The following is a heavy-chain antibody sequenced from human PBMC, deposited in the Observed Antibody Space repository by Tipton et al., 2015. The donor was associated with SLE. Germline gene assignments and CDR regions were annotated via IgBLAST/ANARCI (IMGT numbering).Heavy chain of an antibody. CDR2: ISSNGGST. V-gene: IGHV3-64D*09. CDR3: ARARSLITGTTGGTFDY. CDR1: AFNFGDHA. D-gene: IGHD1-20*01. Sequence: GSLRLSCTTSAFNFGDHAMHWVRQAPGKGLEYVSAISSNGGSTYYADSVKGRFTISRDNSKNTLYLQMSSLRAEDTAVYYCARARSLITGTTGGTFDYWGQGTLVTVSS. J-gene: IGHJ4*02.